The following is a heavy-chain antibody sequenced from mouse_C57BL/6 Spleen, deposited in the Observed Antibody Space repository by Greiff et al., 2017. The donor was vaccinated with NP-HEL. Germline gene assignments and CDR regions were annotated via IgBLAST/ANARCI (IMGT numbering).Heavy chain of an antibody. J-gene: IGHJ1*03. CDR1: GFTFSSYA. D-gene: IGHD1-1*01. CDR3: ARRPYYYGSSYWYFDV. CDR2: ISDGGSYT. Sequence: EVMLVESGGGLVKPGGSLKLSCAASGFTFSSYAMSWVRQTPEKRLEWVATISDGGSYTYYPDNVKGRFTISRDNAKNNLYLQMSHLKSEDTAMYYCARRPYYYGSSYWYFDVWGTGTTVTVSS. V-gene: IGHV5-4*03.